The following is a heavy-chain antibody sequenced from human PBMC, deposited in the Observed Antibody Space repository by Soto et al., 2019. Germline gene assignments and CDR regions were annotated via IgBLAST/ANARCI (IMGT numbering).Heavy chain of an antibody. V-gene: IGHV3-7*01. CDR2: IKQDGSEK. D-gene: IGHD5-18*01. CDR3: ARDPVDTAMVKKAFDI. Sequence: EVQLVESGGGLVQPGGSLRLSCAASGFTFSSYWMSWVRQAPGKGLEWVANIKQDGSEKYYADSVKGRFTISRDNAKNSLYLQMNSLRAEDTAVYYCARDPVDTAMVKKAFDIWGQGTMVTVSS. J-gene: IGHJ3*02. CDR1: GFTFSSYW.